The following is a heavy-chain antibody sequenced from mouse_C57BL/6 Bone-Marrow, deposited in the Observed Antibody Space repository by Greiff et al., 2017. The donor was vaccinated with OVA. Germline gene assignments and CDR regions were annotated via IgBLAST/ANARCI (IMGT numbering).Heavy chain of an antibody. CDR1: GYTFTSYG. J-gene: IGHJ3*01. D-gene: IGHD2-2*01. Sequence: QVQLKESGAELARPGASVKLSCKASGYTFTSYGISWVKQRTGQGLEWIGEIYPRSGNTYYNEKFKGKATLTADKSSSTAYMELRSLTSEDSAVYFCASMVTTCPFAYWGQGTLVTVSA. V-gene: IGHV1-81*01. CDR2: IYPRSGNT. CDR3: ASMVTTCPFAY.